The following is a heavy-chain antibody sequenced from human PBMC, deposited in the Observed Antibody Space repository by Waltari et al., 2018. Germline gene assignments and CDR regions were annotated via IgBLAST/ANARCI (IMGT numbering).Heavy chain of an antibody. CDR3: AKVHGYGLPGGWFAP. D-gene: IGHD5-18*01. CDR1: GDSIRGGDFD. Sequence: QVQLQESGPGLVRPSQTLSLTCIVSGDSIRGGDFDWGWIRQPAGKGGEWIGHSYRGGTINSNPSLKTRSPSPVDTPTNHLSLRRASVTAADTAVFFCAKVHGYGLPGGWFAPWSQGTLVSVSS. V-gene: IGHV4-61*02. J-gene: IGHJ5*02. CDR2: SYRGGTI.